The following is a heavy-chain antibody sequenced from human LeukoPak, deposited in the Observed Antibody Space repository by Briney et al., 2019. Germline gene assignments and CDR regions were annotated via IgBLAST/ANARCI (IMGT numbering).Heavy chain of an antibody. Sequence: PGGSLRLSCAAAGFTFSNYAMHWVRQAPDEGLEWVAVISYDGSNKHYADFVKGLFTISRDNSKNTLYLQMHSLRAEDTAVYYCARDLCFDCLPQPSNYFDPWGQGTLVTVSS. V-gene: IGHV3-30-3*01. CDR1: GFTFSNYA. CDR2: ISYDGSNK. J-gene: IGHJ5*02. CDR3: ARDLCFDCLPQPSNYFDP. D-gene: IGHD3-9*01.